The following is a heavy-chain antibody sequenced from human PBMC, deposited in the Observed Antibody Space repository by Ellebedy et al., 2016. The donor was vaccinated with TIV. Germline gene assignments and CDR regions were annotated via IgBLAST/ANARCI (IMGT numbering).Heavy chain of an antibody. J-gene: IGHJ4*02. V-gene: IGHV3-64D*09. Sequence: PGGSLRLSCSASGFTFSTYAIHWVLPPPGKGLDYVSSIDNNGGSASYSDSGRGRFTISRDNSKNTMYLQLSSLRAEDTAVYYCVKDVAWAFENWGQGTLVTVSS. CDR3: VKDVAWAFEN. CDR2: IDNNGGSA. D-gene: IGHD5-12*01. CDR1: GFTFSTYA.